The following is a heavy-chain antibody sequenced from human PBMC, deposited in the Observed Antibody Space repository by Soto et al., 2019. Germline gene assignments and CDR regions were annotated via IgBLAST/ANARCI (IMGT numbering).Heavy chain of an antibody. CDR2: IIPIFGTA. V-gene: IGHV1-69*13. D-gene: IGHD2-15*01. Sequence: GASVKVSCKASGGTFSSYAISWVRQAPGQGLEWMGGIIPIFGTANYAQKFQGRVTITADESTSTAYMELSSLRSEDTAVYYCASVVVVPAGAFDYWGQGTLVTVSS. CDR1: GGTFSSYA. J-gene: IGHJ4*02. CDR3: ASVVVVPAGAFDY.